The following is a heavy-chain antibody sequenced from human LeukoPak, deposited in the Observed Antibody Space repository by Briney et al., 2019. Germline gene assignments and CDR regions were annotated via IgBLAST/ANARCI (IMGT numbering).Heavy chain of an antibody. CDR2: IIPIFGTA. J-gene: IGHJ4*02. V-gene: IGHV1-69*05. Sequence: SVKVSCKASGATFSSYAISWVRQAPGQGLEWMGGIIPIFGTANYAQKFQGRVTITTDESTSTAYMELSSLRSEDTAVYYCAMSWSGSYYVYYDYWGQGTLVTVSS. CDR1: GATFSSYA. D-gene: IGHD1-26*01. CDR3: AMSWSGSYYVYYDY.